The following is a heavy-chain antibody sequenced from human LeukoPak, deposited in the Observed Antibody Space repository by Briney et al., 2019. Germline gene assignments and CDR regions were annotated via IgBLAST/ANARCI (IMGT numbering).Heavy chain of an antibody. V-gene: IGHV3-11*01. CDR3: ARSRITIFGVYDY. D-gene: IGHD3-3*01. CDR2: ISSSGSTV. Sequence: PGGSLRLSCTASGFTFSDYYMSWIRQAPGKGLEWVSYISSSGSTVYYADSVKGRFTISRDNAKNSLYLQMNSLRAEDTAVYYCARSRITIFGVYDYWGQGTLVTVSS. CDR1: GFTFSDYY. J-gene: IGHJ4*02.